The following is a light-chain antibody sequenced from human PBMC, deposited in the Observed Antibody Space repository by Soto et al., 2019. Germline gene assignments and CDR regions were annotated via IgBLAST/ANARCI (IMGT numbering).Light chain of an antibody. CDR2: GQS. CDR1: QSVXSY. J-gene: IGKJ1*01. V-gene: IGKV3-15*01. CDR3: RHYNNWSPWT. Sequence: IVLTHCASSLSLSPGERATLACRASQSVXSYLGWYERKPGQAPRMLIXGQSIRATGIPARFIGSGSGREFTLTISSLQSEDFSVYYCRHYNNWSPWTFGQGTKVDIK.